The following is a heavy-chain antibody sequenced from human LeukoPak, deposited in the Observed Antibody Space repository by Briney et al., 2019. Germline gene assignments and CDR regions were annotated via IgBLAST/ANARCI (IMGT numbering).Heavy chain of an antibody. V-gene: IGHV4-39*01. D-gene: IGHD5-24*01. CDR1: GGSISSSSYY. Sequence: PSETLSLTCTVSGGSISSSSYYWGWIRQPPGKGLEWIGSIYYSGSTYYNPSLKSRVTISVDMSKNQFSLKLSSVTAADTAVYYCARLHGYHFAVSRKYFDYWGQGTLVTVSS. CDR2: IYYSGST. CDR3: ARLHGYHFAVSRKYFDY. J-gene: IGHJ4*02.